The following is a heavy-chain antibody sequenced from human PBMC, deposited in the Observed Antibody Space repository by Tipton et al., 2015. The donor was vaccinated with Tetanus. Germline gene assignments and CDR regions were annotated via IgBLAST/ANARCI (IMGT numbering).Heavy chain of an antibody. CDR1: GFTVSSNY. Sequence: SLRLSCAASGFTVSSNYMTWVRQAPGKGLEWVSVIFSGGSTYYADSVKGRFTISRDNSKNTLYLQMNSLRVEDTAVYYCARARGVAVAGGDYWGQGTLVTVSS. D-gene: IGHD6-19*01. V-gene: IGHV3-66*01. J-gene: IGHJ4*02. CDR3: ARARGVAVAGGDY. CDR2: IFSGGST.